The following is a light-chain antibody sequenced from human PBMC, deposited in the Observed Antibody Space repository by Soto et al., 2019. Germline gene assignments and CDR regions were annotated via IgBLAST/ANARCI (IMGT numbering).Light chain of an antibody. CDR1: QSVSSNS. Sequence: EIVLTQSPDTLSLSPGERATLSCRASQSVSSNSLAWYLQKPGQAPRLLIYSASSRATGIPDRFSGSGSGTDFTLTISRLEPEDFAVYCCQLYGTSPMFTFGRGTRLEIK. CDR3: QLYGTSPMFT. J-gene: IGKJ2*01. CDR2: SAS. V-gene: IGKV3-20*01.